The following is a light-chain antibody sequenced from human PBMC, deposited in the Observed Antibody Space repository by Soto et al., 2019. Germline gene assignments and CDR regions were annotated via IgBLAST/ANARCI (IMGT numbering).Light chain of an antibody. Sequence: IVLTQCPGTLSLSPGERATLSCRASQSVSNNYLAWYQQKPGQAPRLLIYVASNRPTGIPDRFSGSGSGTDFTLTISRLEPEDFAVYYCQQYGSSGTFGQGTKVDIK. CDR2: VAS. CDR1: QSVSNNY. V-gene: IGKV3-20*01. J-gene: IGKJ1*01. CDR3: QQYGSSGT.